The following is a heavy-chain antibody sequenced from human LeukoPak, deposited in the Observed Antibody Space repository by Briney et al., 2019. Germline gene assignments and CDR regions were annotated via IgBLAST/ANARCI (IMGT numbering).Heavy chain of an antibody. CDR2: IYYRGNT. J-gene: IGHJ4*02. Sequence: SETLSLTCSVSGGSISTQYWSWIRQPPGKGLEWIGHIYYRGNTNYNPSLKSRVTISGDTSKNQFSLKLTSVTAADTAVYYCARDEAWLQAFDFWGQGTLVTVSS. D-gene: IGHD5-24*01. CDR1: GGSISTQY. CDR3: ARDEAWLQAFDF. V-gene: IGHV4-59*11.